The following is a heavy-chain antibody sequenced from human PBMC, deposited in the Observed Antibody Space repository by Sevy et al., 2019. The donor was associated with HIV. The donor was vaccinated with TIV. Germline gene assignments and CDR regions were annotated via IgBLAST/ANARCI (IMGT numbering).Heavy chain of an antibody. CDR2: INPNSGHT. V-gene: IGHV1-2*06. CDR3: ARDPMPTTVVTPNAFDI. J-gene: IGHJ3*02. CDR1: GYTFTDYF. D-gene: IGHD2-21*02. Sequence: ASLKVSCKASGYTFTDYFIHWMRQVPGQGLEWMGRINPNSGHTNYAQKFEGRVTMTRDTSISTAYMDLSRLRSDDTAVYYCARDPMPTTVVTPNAFDIWGQGTMVTVSS.